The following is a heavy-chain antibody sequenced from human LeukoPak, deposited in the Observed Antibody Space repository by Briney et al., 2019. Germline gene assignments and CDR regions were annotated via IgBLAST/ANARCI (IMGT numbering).Heavy chain of an antibody. CDR3: AKDYDSSGYYYVEDYFDY. V-gene: IGHV3-66*01. CDR1: GFTVSSNY. CDR2: IYSGGST. Sequence: GGSLRLSCAASGFTVSSNYMSWVRQAPGKGLEWVSVIYSGGSTYYADSVKGRFTISRDNSKNTLYLQMNSLRAEDTAVYYCAKDYDSSGYYYVEDYFDYWGQGTLVTVSS. D-gene: IGHD3-22*01. J-gene: IGHJ4*02.